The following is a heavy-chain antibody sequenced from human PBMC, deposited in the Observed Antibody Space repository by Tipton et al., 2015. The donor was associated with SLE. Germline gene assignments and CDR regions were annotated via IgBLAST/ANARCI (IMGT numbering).Heavy chain of an antibody. CDR2: FYYSGST. Sequence: TLSLTCTASGGSISSHYWSWIRQSPGKGLEWIGYFYYSGSTKYNPSLKSRVTISGDTSKNQFSLTLSSVTAADTAVYYCARDHPVAGPFDYWGQGTLVTVSS. D-gene: IGHD6-19*01. J-gene: IGHJ4*02. V-gene: IGHV4-59*11. CDR3: ARDHPVAGPFDY. CDR1: GGSISSHY.